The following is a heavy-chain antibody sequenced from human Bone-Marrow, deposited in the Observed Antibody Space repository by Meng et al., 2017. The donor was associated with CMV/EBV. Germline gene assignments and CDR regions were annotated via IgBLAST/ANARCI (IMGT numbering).Heavy chain of an antibody. J-gene: IGHJ4*02. CDR3: TTGVTYCGGDCSFPFDY. Sequence: SNAWMSWVSQAPGKGLEWVGRIKSKTDGGTTDYAAPVKGRFTISRDDSKNTLYLQMNSLKTEDTAVYYCTTGVTYCGGDCSFPFDYWGQGTLVTVSS. CDR1: SNAW. CDR2: IKSKTDGGTT. V-gene: IGHV3-15*01. D-gene: IGHD2-21*01.